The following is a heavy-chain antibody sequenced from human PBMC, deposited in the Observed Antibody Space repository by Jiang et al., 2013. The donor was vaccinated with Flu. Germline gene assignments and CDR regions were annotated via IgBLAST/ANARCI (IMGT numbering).Heavy chain of an antibody. CDR1: GYTFTRYG. Sequence: GAEVKKTGASVTVSCKASGYTFTRYGITWVRQAPGQGLEWMGWINPNNGNAKYAQEVQGRVTMTTDTSTNTAFMELRNLRSDDTAVYYCARAVYCSGGSCYADNWFDPWGQGTLVTVSS. V-gene: IGHV1-18*04. D-gene: IGHD2-15*01. CDR2: INPNNGNA. J-gene: IGHJ5*02. CDR3: ARAVYCSGGSCYADNWFDP.